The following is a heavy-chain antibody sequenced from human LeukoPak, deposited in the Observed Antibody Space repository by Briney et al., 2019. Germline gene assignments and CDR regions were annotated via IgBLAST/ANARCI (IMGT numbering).Heavy chain of an antibody. Sequence: ASVKVSCKASGGTFSSCAISWVRQATGQGLEWMGWMNANSGNTGYAQKFQGRVTMTRDISISTAYMELSSLRSEDTAVYYCARGAGTMGRDWFDPWGQGTLVTVSS. D-gene: IGHD3-10*01. CDR1: GGTFSSCA. J-gene: IGHJ5*02. V-gene: IGHV1-8*02. CDR2: MNANSGNT. CDR3: ARGAGTMGRDWFDP.